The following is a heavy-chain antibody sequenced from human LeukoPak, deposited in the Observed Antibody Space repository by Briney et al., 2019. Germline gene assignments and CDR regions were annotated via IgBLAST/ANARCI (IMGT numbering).Heavy chain of an antibody. J-gene: IGHJ4*02. CDR2: ISYDGSNK. Sequence: GRSLRLSCAASGFIFSSYAMHWVRQAPGKGLEWVAVISYDGSNKYYADSVKGRFTISRDNSKNTLYLQMNSLRAEDTAVYYCAKDGAGALDYWGQGTLVTVSS. CDR3: AKDGAGALDY. D-gene: IGHD1-26*01. V-gene: IGHV3-30*04. CDR1: GFIFSSYA.